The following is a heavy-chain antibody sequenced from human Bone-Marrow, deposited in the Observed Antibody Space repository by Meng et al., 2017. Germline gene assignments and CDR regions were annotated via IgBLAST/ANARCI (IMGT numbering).Heavy chain of an antibody. J-gene: IGHJ4*02. Sequence: QVQLVEAGGGLVKPGGSLRVSFEASGFTFSDYYMGWFRQAPGRGLEWVSYISSSGSSIYYADSVKGRFTISRDNAKNSLYLQMNSLRAEDTAVYYCARELVATFSDYWGQGTLVTVSS. CDR3: ARELVATFSDY. CDR1: GFTFSDYY. D-gene: IGHD5-12*01. CDR2: ISSSGSSI. V-gene: IGHV3-11*01.